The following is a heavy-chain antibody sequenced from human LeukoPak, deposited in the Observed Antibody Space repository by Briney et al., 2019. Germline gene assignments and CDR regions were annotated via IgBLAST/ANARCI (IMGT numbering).Heavy chain of an antibody. CDR1: GFTFSSYA. Sequence: GGSLRLSCAVSGFTFSSYAMSWVRQAPGKGLEWVSIISGSGGDTYYADSVKGRFTISRDNSKNTLYLQMNSLRAEDTAVYYCAKWAVSGRGFDYWGQGTLVTVSS. V-gene: IGHV3-23*01. CDR2: ISGSGGDT. J-gene: IGHJ4*02. D-gene: IGHD6-19*01. CDR3: AKWAVSGRGFDY.